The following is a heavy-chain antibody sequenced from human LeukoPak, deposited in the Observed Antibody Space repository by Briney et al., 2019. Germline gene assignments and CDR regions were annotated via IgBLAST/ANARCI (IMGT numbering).Heavy chain of an antibody. V-gene: IGHV4-34*01. CDR3: ARSNRYCSSGSCYQHDY. Sequence: KPSETLSLTCAVFGGSFSGQYWSWIRQPPGKGLEWIGEINHRGSTTYNPSLKSRVTISVDTSKSQFSLRLTSVTAADTAVYYCARSNRYCSSGSCYQHDYWGQGILVIVSS. J-gene: IGHJ4*02. CDR2: INHRGST. CDR1: GGSFSGQY. D-gene: IGHD2-15*01.